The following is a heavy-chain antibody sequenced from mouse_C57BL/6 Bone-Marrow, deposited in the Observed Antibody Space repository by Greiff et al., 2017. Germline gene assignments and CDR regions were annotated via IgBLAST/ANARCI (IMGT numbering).Heavy chain of an antibody. CDR1: GYTFTDYY. J-gene: IGHJ2*01. V-gene: IGHV1-26*01. Sequence: EVQLQQSGPELVKPGASVKISCTASGYTFTDYYMNWVKQSPGKSLEWIGDINPNNGGTCYTQKFKGKATLTVDKSASTAYMELRSLTSEDSAVYYWARGGYYFDYWGQGTTLTVSS. CDR3: ARGGYYFDY. CDR2: INPNNGGT.